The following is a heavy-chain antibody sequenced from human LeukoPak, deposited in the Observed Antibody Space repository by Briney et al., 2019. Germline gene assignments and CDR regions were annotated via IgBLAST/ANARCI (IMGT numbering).Heavy chain of an antibody. V-gene: IGHV1-18*01. CDR2: ISAYNGNT. CDR3: ARVILPSSWTDY. D-gene: IGHD2-21*01. J-gene: IGHJ4*02. CDR1: GYTFTSYG. Sequence: ASVKVSCKASGYTFTSYGISWVRQAAAQGLEWMGWISAYNGNTNYAQKLQGRVTMTTDTSTSTAYLELRSLRSDDTAVYYCARVILPSSWTDYWGQGTLVTVSS.